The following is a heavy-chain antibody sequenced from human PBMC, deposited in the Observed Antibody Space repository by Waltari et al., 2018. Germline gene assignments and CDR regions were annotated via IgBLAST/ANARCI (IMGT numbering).Heavy chain of an antibody. CDR1: GGSISSSSYY. D-gene: IGHD3-22*01. V-gene: IGHV4-39*01. J-gene: IGHJ4*02. Sequence: QLQLQESGPGLVKPSETLSLTCTVSGGSISSSSYYWGWIRQPPGKGLGWIGSIYYSGSTSYNPSLKSRGTISVDTSKNQFSLKLSSVTAADTALYYCARHGDSIVVVIKGPYYFDYWGQGTLVTVSS. CDR3: ARHGDSIVVVIKGPYYFDY. CDR2: IYYSGST.